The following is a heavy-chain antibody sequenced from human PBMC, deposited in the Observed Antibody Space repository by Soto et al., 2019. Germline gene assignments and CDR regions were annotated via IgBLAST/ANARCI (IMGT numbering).Heavy chain of an antibody. J-gene: IGHJ4*02. CDR2: IYYSGST. V-gene: IGHV4-59*01. Sequence: LSETLSLTCTVSGGSISSYYWSWIRQPPGKGLEWIGYIYYSGSTNYNPSLKSRVTISVDTSKNQFSLKLSSVTAADTAVYYCAASYSSSWKVKDYWGQGTLVTV. D-gene: IGHD6-13*01. CDR3: AASYSSSWKVKDY. CDR1: GGSISSYY.